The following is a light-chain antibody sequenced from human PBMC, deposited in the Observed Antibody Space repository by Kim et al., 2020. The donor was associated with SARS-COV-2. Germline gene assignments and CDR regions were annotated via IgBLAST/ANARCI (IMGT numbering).Light chain of an antibody. CDR3: LQYTDFPWT. J-gene: IGKJ1*01. Sequence: GDRVTITCRASQDITNDLGWYQQKPGESPKRLIYAASNLQSGVPSRFSGSGSGTEFTLTISSLQPEDFATYYCLQYTDFPWTFGQGTKVEIK. V-gene: IGKV1-17*01. CDR1: QDITND. CDR2: AAS.